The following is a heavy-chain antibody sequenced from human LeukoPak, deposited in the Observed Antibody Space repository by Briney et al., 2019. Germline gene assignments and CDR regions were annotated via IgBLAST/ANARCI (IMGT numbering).Heavy chain of an antibody. CDR3: ARTVAAAGAFDI. J-gene: IGHJ3*02. CDR2: IYYSGST. V-gene: IGHV4-61*01. CDR1: GGSVSSSSYY. D-gene: IGHD6-13*01. Sequence: SETLSLTCTVSGGSVSSSSYYWTWIRQPPGKGLEWIGYIYYSGSTNYNPSLKSRVTISLDTSKNQFSLKLSSVTAADTAVYYCARTVAAAGAFDIWGQGTMVTVSS.